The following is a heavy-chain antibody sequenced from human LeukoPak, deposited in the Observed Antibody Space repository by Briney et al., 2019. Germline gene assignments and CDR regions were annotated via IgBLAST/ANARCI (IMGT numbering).Heavy chain of an antibody. D-gene: IGHD2-15*01. CDR3: ARGNILCSGGSCPTNIDY. V-gene: IGHV4-4*07. Sequence: SETLSLTCTVSGGFISSYYWSWIRQPAGKGLEWIGRIYTSGSTNYNPPLKSRVTMSVDTSKNQFSLKLSSVTAADTAVYYCARGNILCSGGSCPTNIDYWGQGTLVTVSS. J-gene: IGHJ4*02. CDR1: GGFISSYY. CDR2: IYTSGST.